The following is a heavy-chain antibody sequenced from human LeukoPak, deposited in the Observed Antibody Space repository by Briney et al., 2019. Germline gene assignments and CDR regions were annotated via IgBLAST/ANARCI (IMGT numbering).Heavy chain of an antibody. D-gene: IGHD6-19*01. J-gene: IGHJ5*02. V-gene: IGHV3-21*01. CDR2: ISTSSNYI. Sequence: GGSLRLSCAASGFTFSSYSMNWVRQAPGKGLEWVSSISTSSNYIYYADSVKGLFTISRDNAKNSLYLQMNSLRAEDTAVYYCARDFGSGWNWFDPWGQGTLVTVSS. CDR3: ARDFGSGWNWFDP. CDR1: GFTFSSYS.